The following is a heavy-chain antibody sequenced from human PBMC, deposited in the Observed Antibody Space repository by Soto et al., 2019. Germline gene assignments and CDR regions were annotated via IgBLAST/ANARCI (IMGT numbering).Heavy chain of an antibody. J-gene: IGHJ4*02. CDR1: GYTFSTYW. CDR3: ARKFAPEFFDS. CDR2: IYPGDSDT. V-gene: IGHV5-51*01. D-gene: IGHD3-10*01. Sequence: GESLKISCQGSGYTFSTYWIAWVRQMPGKGLEWMGIIYPGDSDTKYSPAFQGQATISADKSINTAYLQWTSLEASDTAMYYCARKFAPEFFDSWGQGTLVTVSS.